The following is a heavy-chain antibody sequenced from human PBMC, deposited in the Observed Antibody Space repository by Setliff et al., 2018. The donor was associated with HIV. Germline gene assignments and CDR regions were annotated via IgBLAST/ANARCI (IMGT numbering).Heavy chain of an antibody. CDR3: ARDQRLSY. CDR2: VSHSGST. J-gene: IGHJ4*02. V-gene: IGHV4-4*02. Sequence: SETLSLTCDVSGVSITNSNWWTWVRQAQGKGLEWSGEVSHSGSTDYNPSIKSRVTISVDKSKNQFSLELNSVTAADTAVYYCARDQRLSYWGQGTLVTGSS. CDR1: GVSITNSNW.